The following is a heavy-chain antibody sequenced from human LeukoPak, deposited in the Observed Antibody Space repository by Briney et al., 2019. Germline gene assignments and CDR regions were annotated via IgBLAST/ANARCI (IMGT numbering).Heavy chain of an antibody. CDR1: GFTVSSNS. D-gene: IGHD6-19*01. V-gene: IGHV3-23*01. CDR3: AKAGYSSGWYFSAFDY. CDR2: ISGSGGST. Sequence: GGSLRLSCTVSGFTVSSNSMSWVRQAPGKGLEWVSGISGSGGSTYYADSVKGRFTISRDNSKNTLNLQMNTLRAEDTAVYHCAKAGYSSGWYFSAFDYWGQGTLVTVSS. J-gene: IGHJ4*02.